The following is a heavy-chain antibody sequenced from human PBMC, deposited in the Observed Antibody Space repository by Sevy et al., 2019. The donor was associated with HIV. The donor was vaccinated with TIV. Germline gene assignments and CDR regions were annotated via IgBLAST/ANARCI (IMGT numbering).Heavy chain of an antibody. J-gene: IGHJ4*02. Sequence: GGSLRLSCAASGFTFSSYGMHWVRQAPGKGLEWAAFIRYDGSNKYYADSVKGRFTISRDNSKNTLYLQMNSLRAEDTAVYYCAKAHPATPPPAKWGQGTLVTVSS. CDR3: AKAHPATPPPAK. CDR2: IRYDGSNK. CDR1: GFTFSSYG. V-gene: IGHV3-30*02.